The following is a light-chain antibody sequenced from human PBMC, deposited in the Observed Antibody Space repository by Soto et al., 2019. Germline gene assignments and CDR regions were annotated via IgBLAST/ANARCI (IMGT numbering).Light chain of an antibody. V-gene: IGLV2-11*01. CDR2: DVS. CDR3: CLYAGSYSWV. CDR1: SSDVGAYNY. J-gene: IGLJ3*02. Sequence: QSALTQPRSVSGSPGQSVTISCTGTSSDVGAYNYVSWYQHHPGKAPKVRIYDVSERPSGVPDRFSGSKSENKASLTISGLQAEVEADYYCCLYAGSYSWVFGGGTKLTVL.